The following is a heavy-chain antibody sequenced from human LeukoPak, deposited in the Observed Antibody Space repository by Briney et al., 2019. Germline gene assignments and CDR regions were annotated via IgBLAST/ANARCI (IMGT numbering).Heavy chain of an antibody. CDR2: IYYSGST. CDR1: GGSISSSNYY. J-gene: IGHJ4*02. Sequence: SETLSLTCTVSGGSISSSNYYWGWIRQPPGKGLEWIGSIYYSGSTYYNPSLKSRVTISVDTSKNQFSLKLSSVTAADTAVYYCARARVWGSYRSPPGDYWGQGTLVTVSS. CDR3: ARARVWGSYRSPPGDY. D-gene: IGHD3-16*02. V-gene: IGHV4-39*07.